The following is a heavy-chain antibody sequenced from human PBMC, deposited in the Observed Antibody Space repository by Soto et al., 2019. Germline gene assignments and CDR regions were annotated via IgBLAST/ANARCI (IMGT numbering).Heavy chain of an antibody. CDR1: GFTFSSYW. J-gene: IGHJ4*02. CDR2: IKQDGSEK. CDR3: AREGDILTGYYGFDY. D-gene: IGHD3-9*01. V-gene: IGHV3-7*01. Sequence: GGSLRLSCAASGFTFSSYWMSWVRQAPGKGLEWVASIKQDGSEKYYVDSVKDRFTISRDNAKNSLYLQMNSLRAEDTAVYYCAREGDILTGYYGFDYWGQGTLVTVSS.